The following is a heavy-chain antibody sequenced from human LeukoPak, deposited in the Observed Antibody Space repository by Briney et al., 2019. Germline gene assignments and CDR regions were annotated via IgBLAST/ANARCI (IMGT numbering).Heavy chain of an antibody. CDR2: INQDGSGK. CDR1: GFTFSSYS. J-gene: IGHJ4*02. V-gene: IGHV3-7*03. CDR3: ARAVTSTEGY. D-gene: IGHD4-17*01. Sequence: GGSLRLSCAASGFTFSSYSMTWVRQPPGEGLEWVASINQDGSGKYYVDSVKGRFTISRDNAQKSLYLQMNSLRVDDTAVYYCARAVTSTEGYWGQGTLVTVSS.